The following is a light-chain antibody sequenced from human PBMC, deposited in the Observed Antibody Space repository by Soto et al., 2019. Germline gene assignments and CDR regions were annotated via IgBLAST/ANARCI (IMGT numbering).Light chain of an antibody. J-gene: IGKJ4*02. V-gene: IGKV3-20*01. CDR2: GAS. CDR3: QQYGSSPLT. Sequence: EIVLTQSTGILSLSPGERASLSCRASQSVSSNYLAWYQQKPGQAPRLLIYGASSRATGIPDRFSGSGSGTDFTLTVSRLEPEDFAVYYCQQYGSSPLTFGGGTRVQIK. CDR1: QSVSSNY.